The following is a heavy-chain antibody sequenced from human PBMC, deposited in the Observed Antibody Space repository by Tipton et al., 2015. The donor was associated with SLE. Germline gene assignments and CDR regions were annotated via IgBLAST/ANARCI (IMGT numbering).Heavy chain of an antibody. CDR2: INPSGGST. CDR3: ATDSSGPLDY. V-gene: IGHV1-46*01. D-gene: IGHD3-22*01. J-gene: IGHJ4*02. Sequence: QLVQSGAEVKKPGASVKVSCKASGYTFTSYGISWVRQAPGQGLEWMGIINPSGGSTSYVQKFQGRVTMSRDTSTSTVYMELSSLRSEDTAVYYCATDSSGPLDYWGQGTLVTVSS. CDR1: GYTFTSYG.